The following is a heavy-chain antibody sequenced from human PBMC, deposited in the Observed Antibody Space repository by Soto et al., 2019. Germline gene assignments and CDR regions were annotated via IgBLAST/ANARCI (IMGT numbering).Heavy chain of an antibody. CDR3: ARSSQRGAPGPGYYYYGMDV. V-gene: IGHV3-53*01. CDR2: IYSGGST. Sequence: GGSLRLSCAASGFTVSSNYMSWVRQAPGKGLEWVSVIYSGGSTYYADSVKGRFTISRDNSKNTLYLQMNSLRAEDTAVYYCARSSQRGAPGPGYYYYGMDVWGQGTTVTVSS. D-gene: IGHD3-16*01. CDR1: GFTVSSNY. J-gene: IGHJ6*02.